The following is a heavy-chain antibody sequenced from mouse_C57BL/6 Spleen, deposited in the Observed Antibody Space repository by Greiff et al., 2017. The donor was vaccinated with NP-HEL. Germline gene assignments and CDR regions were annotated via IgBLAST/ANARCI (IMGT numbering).Heavy chain of an antibody. D-gene: IGHD1-1*01. CDR3: ARYYYGSSYAMDY. J-gene: IGHJ4*01. CDR1: GFVFTDYY. V-gene: IGHV7-3*01. Sequence: EVQRVESGGGLVQPGVSLSLSCAASGFVFTDYYMNWGRQPPGKALGGLGFIRNKAIGNTTEYSASVKGRFTISRDNSQSILYLQMNALRAEDSAIYYCARYYYGSSYAMDYWGQGTSVTVSS. CDR2: IRNKAIGNTT.